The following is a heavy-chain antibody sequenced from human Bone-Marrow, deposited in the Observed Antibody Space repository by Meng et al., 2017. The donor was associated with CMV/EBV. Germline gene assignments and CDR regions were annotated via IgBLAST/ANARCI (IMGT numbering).Heavy chain of an antibody. Sequence: GESLKISCRTSGFTFGHYAMSWVRQAPGKGLEWVAVISYDGSNKYYADSVKGRFTISRDNSKNTLYLQMNSLRAEDTAVYYCARDRRTTVTTIFYYYYGMDVWGQGTTVTVSS. V-gene: IGHV3-30-3*01. CDR2: ISYDGSNK. J-gene: IGHJ6*02. D-gene: IGHD4-11*01. CDR3: ARDRRTTVTTIFYYYYGMDV. CDR1: GFTFGHYA.